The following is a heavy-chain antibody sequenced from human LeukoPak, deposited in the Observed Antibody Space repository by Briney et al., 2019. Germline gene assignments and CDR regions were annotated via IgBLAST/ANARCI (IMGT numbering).Heavy chain of an antibody. V-gene: IGHV3-7*03. J-gene: IGHJ6*02. Sequence: GGSLRLSCAASGFALSSHWMTWVRQVPGRGPEWVANVNRDGSETYYLDSVKGRFTISKDNAKNSLYLQMNSLRAEDTAVYYCARYSGSYEVNYYYYYGMDVWGQGTTVTVPS. CDR1: GFALSSHW. D-gene: IGHD1-26*01. CDR3: ARYSGSYEVNYYYYYGMDV. CDR2: VNRDGSET.